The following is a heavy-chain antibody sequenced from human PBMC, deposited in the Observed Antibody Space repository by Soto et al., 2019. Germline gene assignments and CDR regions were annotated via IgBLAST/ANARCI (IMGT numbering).Heavy chain of an antibody. J-gene: IGHJ6*02. V-gene: IGHV1-69*13. CDR3: ARESAALYCSSTSCYAGGYYYYYYGMDV. CDR1: GGTFSSYA. CDR2: IIPIFGTA. Sequence: SVKVSCKASGGTFSSYAISWVRQAPGQGLEWMGGIIPIFGTANYAQKFQGRVTITADESTSTAYMELSSLRSEDTAVYYCARESAALYCSSTSCYAGGYYYYYYGMDVWGQGTTVTVSS. D-gene: IGHD2-2*01.